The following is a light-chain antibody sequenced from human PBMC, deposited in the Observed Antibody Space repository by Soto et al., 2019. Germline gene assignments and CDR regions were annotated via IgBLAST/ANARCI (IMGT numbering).Light chain of an antibody. V-gene: IGKV3-15*01. J-gene: IGKJ1*01. CDR3: QQYHNWPPWT. CDR2: DTS. CDR1: QSVSNN. Sequence: EIVMTQSPATLSVSPGERATLFCRASQSVSNNLAWFQQKPGQAPRLLIYDTSTRATGIPARFSGSGSGTEFTLTISGLQSEDFAVYYCQQYHNWPPWTFGQGTEVEIK.